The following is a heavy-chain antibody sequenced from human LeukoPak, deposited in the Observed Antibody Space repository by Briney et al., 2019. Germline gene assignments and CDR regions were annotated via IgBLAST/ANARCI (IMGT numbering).Heavy chain of an antibody. J-gene: IGHJ4*02. CDR3: TSVYDTSAYYHSGVDY. D-gene: IGHD3-22*01. Sequence: GGSLRLSCTASGFTFGDYAMSWVRQAPGKWLEWVGFIRSKTYRGTAEYAASVKGRFTISRDDSKSIAYLQTNSLKTDDTAVYYCTSVYDTSAYYHSGVDYWGQGTLVTVSS. V-gene: IGHV3-49*04. CDR2: IRSKTYRGTA. CDR1: GFTFGDYA.